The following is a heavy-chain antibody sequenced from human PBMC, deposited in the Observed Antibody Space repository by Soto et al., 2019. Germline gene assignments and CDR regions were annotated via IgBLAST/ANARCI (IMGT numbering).Heavy chain of an antibody. D-gene: IGHD5-12*01. Sequence: GGSLRLSCAASGFTFSSYAMSWVRQAPGQGLEWVSAISGIGYNTYYADSVKGRFTISRDNSKNTLYLQMNSLRAEDTAVYYCASVLVPTTSLDYWGQGTLVTVSS. CDR2: ISGIGYNT. J-gene: IGHJ4*02. CDR3: ASVLVPTTSLDY. CDR1: GFTFSSYA. V-gene: IGHV3-23*01.